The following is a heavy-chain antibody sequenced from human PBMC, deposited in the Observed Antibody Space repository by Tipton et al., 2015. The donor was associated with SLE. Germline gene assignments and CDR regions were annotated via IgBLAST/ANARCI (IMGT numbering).Heavy chain of an antibody. CDR2: IYYSGST. CDR3: ARGMVVAPDFDY. CDR1: AYSISRYY. J-gene: IGHJ4*02. V-gene: IGHV4-59*01. Sequence: TLSLTCTVSAYSISRYYWSWIRQPPGKGLEWIGYIYYSGSTNYNPSLKSRVTISVDTSKNQFSLRLSSVTAADTAVYYCARGMVVAPDFDYWGQGTLVTVSS. D-gene: IGHD2-15*01.